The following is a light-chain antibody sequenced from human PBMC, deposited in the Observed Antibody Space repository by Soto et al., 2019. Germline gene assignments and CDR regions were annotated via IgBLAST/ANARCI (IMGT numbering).Light chain of an antibody. CDR2: GAS. J-gene: IGKJ3*01. CDR1: QSVSIN. Sequence: EIVMTQSPATLSVSPGERATLSCRASQSVSINLAWYQQKPGQAPRRLIYGASTRATDIPARLSGSGSGTEFTLTITSLQSEEFEVYYRQQYNNLPPDTVAFGPGTKVDI. CDR3: QQYNNLPPDTVA. V-gene: IGKV3-15*01.